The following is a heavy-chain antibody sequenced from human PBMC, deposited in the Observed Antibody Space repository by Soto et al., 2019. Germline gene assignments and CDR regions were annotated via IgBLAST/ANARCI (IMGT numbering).Heavy chain of an antibody. CDR2: ISYDGSNK. J-gene: IGHJ4*02. Sequence: QVQLVESGGGVVQPGRSLRLSCAASGFTFSSYAMHWVRQAPGKGLEWVAVISYDGSNKYYADSVKGRFPISRDIAKNTLYLQMNSLRPEDTAVYYCARAGGLLLDYWGQGTLVTVSS. D-gene: IGHD2-15*01. CDR1: GFTFSSYA. V-gene: IGHV3-30-3*01. CDR3: ARAGGLLLDY.